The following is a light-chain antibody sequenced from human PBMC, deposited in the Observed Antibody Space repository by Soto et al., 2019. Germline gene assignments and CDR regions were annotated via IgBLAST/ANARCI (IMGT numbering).Light chain of an antibody. CDR3: QQYNSYPYT. CDR1: QSISSG. V-gene: IGKV1-5*03. Sequence: DIQMTQSPSTLSASVGDRVTITCRASQSISSGLAWYQRKPGKAPKRLTYKASSLESGVPSRFSGSGSGTEFTLTISSLQPDDFAAYYCQQYNSYPYTVGQGTKLEIK. J-gene: IGKJ2*01. CDR2: KAS.